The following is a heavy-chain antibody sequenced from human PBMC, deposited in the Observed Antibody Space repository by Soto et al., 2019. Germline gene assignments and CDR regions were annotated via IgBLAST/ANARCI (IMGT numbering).Heavy chain of an antibody. CDR2: ISSGASTI. CDR3: ARDLKAVVNHIHYNHYGLDV. Sequence: GGSLRLSCAASGFIFNDYYMSWIRQAPGKGLEWVAYISSGASTISYADSVKGRFTISRDNTKNLLYLQMNSLRAEDTAVYYCARDLKAVVNHIHYNHYGLDVWGQGTTVTVSS. V-gene: IGHV3-11*01. D-gene: IGHD3-22*01. CDR1: GFIFNDYY. J-gene: IGHJ6*02.